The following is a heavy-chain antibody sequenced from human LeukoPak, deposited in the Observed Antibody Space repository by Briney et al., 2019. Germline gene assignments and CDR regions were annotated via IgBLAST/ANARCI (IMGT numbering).Heavy chain of an antibody. CDR2: IWYDGSNK. V-gene: IGHV3-33*01. D-gene: IGHD3-22*01. CDR1: GFTFSSYG. CDR3: ARGVYYDSSGSIDYYFDY. Sequence: GGSLRLSCAASGFTFSSYGMHWVRQAPGKGLEWVAVIWYDGSNKYYADSVKGRFTISRDNSKNTLYLQMNSLRAEDTAVYYYARGVYYDSSGSIDYYFDYWGQGTLVTVSS. J-gene: IGHJ4*02.